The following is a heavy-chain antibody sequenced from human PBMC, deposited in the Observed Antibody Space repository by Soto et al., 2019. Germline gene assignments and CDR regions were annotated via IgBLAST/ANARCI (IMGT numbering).Heavy chain of an antibody. Sequence: SETLSLTCSVSGGSTSSTTYYWDWIRQPPGKGLEWIGSIYYSGSTFYNPSLKSRAIISVDTSTNQFSLNLASVTAADTAVYYCARRNQYYDILTGYLDYYFDSWGQGALVTVS. J-gene: IGHJ4*02. D-gene: IGHD3-9*01. CDR1: GGSTSSTTYY. V-gene: IGHV4-39*01. CDR2: IYYSGST. CDR3: ARRNQYYDILTGYLDYYFDS.